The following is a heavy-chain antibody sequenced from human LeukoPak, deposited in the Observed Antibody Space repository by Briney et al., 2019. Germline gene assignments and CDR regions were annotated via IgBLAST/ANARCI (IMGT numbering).Heavy chain of an antibody. J-gene: IGHJ4*02. D-gene: IGHD6-25*01. V-gene: IGHV3-21*01. CDR3: ARDPYSSAPIDY. CDR2: ISSSSSYI. Sequence: GGSRRLSCAASGFTFSSYSMNWVRQAPGKGLEWVSSISSSSSYIYYADSVKGRFTISRDNAKNSLYLQMNSLRAEDTAVYYCARDPYSSAPIDYWGQGTLVTVSS. CDR1: GFTFSSYS.